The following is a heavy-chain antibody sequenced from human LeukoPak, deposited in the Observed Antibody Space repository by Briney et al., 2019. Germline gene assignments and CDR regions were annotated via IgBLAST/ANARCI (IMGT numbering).Heavy chain of an antibody. V-gene: IGHV1-18*01. CDR1: GYTFTSYG. J-gene: IGHJ4*02. CDR2: ISAYNGNT. Sequence: GASVKVSFKSSGYTFTSYGITWVRQAPGQGLEWMGWISAYNGNTNYAQNLQGRVTMTTDTSTSTAYMELRSLRSDDTAVYYCARDHGYYDHSGDYWGQGTLVTVSS. CDR3: ARDHGYYDHSGDY. D-gene: IGHD3-22*01.